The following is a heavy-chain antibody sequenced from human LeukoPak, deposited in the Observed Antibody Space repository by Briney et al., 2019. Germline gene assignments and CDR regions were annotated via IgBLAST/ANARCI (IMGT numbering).Heavy chain of an antibody. Sequence: PSETLSLTCTVSGGSISSYYWSWIRQPPGKGLGWIGYIYYSGSTNYNPSLKSRVTISVDTSKNQFSLKLSSVTAADTAVYYCARGIGWFGELKNWFDPWGQGTLVTVSS. J-gene: IGHJ5*02. D-gene: IGHD3-10*01. CDR3: ARGIGWFGELKNWFDP. V-gene: IGHV4-59*01. CDR1: GGSISSYY. CDR2: IYYSGST.